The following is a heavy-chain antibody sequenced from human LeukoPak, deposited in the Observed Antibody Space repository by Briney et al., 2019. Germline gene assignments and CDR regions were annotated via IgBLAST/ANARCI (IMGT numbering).Heavy chain of an antibody. D-gene: IGHD6-19*01. J-gene: IGHJ4*02. Sequence: SETLSLTCTVSGASISSSSYYWGWIRQPPGKGLEWIGSMYYSGSSYYNPSLKSRVTISINTTKNHFSLRLSSVTAADTAVYYCARGTYSSGGWYDGTSFDYWGQGTLVTVSS. V-gene: IGHV4-39*07. CDR1: GASISSSSYY. CDR2: MYYSGSS. CDR3: ARGTYSSGGWYDGTSFDY.